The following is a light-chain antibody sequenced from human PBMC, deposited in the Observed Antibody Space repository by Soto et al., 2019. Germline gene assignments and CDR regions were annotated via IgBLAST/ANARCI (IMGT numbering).Light chain of an antibody. V-gene: IGKV1-39*01. Sequence: DIPMTQSPSSLSASVGDRVTITCRASQTISSHLNWYQQKPGKAPRLLIHAASTLQGGVPSRFSGSGSGTDFTLTISRLQPEDFATYYCQQSDSLPFTFGPGTKVEIK. CDR2: AAS. CDR1: QTISSH. J-gene: IGKJ3*01. CDR3: QQSDSLPFT.